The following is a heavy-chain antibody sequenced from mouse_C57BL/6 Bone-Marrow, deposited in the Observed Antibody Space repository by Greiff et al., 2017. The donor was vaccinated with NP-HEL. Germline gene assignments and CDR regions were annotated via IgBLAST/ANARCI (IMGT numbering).Heavy chain of an antibody. V-gene: IGHV10-3*01. J-gene: IGHJ4*01. D-gene: IGHD4-1*01. Sequence: EVMLVESGGGLVQPKGSLKLSCAASGFTFNTYAMHWVRQATGKGLEWVARISSKSSNYATYYADSVKDRFTISRDDSKSMLYLQMNNLKTEDTAMYYCVRDNWSYYYAMDYWGQGTSVTVSS. CDR3: VRDNWSYYYAMDY. CDR2: ISSKSSNYAT. CDR1: GFTFNTYA.